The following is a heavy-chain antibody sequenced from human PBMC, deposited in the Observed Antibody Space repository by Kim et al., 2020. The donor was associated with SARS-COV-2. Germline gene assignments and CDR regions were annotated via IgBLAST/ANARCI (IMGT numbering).Heavy chain of an antibody. CDR1: GYTFTSYC. D-gene: IGHD5-12*01. J-gene: IGHJ4*02. CDR3: ARDGRSVDYYFDY. CDR2: IDVSNTNT. V-gene: IGHV1-3*01. Sequence: ASVKVSCKASGYTFTSYCLHWVCQAPGQSLEWMGWIDVSNTNTHYSENFQGRVTISSDTSATTVYIELSSLRSEDTAVYYCARDGRSVDYYFDYWGQRTLVTVSS.